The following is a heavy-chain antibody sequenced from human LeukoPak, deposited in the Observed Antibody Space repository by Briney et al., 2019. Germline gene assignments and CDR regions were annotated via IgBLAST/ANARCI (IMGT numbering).Heavy chain of an antibody. Sequence: GGSLRLSCAASGFTFSGSAMHWVRQAPGKGLEWVAVIWYDGSNKYYADSVKGRFTISRDNSKNTLYLQMNSLRAEDTAVYYCAREDIVATSPYYYYYGMDVWGQGTTVTVSS. CDR2: IWYDGSNK. J-gene: IGHJ6*02. CDR1: GFTFSGSA. CDR3: AREDIVATSPYYYYYGMDV. D-gene: IGHD5-12*01. V-gene: IGHV3-33*08.